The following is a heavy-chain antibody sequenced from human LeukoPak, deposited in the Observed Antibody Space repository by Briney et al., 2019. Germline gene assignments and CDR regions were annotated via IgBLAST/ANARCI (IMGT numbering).Heavy chain of an antibody. CDR1: GNSFTSYW. Sequence: PGESLKISCKGSGNSFTSYWIGWVRQMPGKGLEWMGIIYPDDSDTRYSPSFKGQVTISADKSISTAYLQWSSLKASDTAMYYCARTSGLVGARTGWDYFDHWGQGTLVTVSS. CDR3: ARTSGLVGARTGWDYFDH. J-gene: IGHJ4*02. CDR2: IYPDDSDT. D-gene: IGHD1-26*01. V-gene: IGHV5-51*01.